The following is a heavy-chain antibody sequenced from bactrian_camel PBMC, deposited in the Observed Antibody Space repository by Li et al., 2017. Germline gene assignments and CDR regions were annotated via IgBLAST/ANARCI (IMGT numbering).Heavy chain of an antibody. Sequence: VESGGGLVQPGGSLRLSCAASGFTFSNYYMSWVRQAPGKGLEWVSSIHTNGGVTFYADSVKGRYTISKDNAKNTLYLQMNSLKPEDTAVYYCAADTRGGRRYVCEYDSWGQGTQVTVS. CDR2: IHTNGGVT. J-gene: IGHJ4*01. V-gene: IGHV3-2*01. D-gene: IGHD2*01. CDR1: GFTFSNYY. CDR3: AADTRGGRRYVCEYDS.